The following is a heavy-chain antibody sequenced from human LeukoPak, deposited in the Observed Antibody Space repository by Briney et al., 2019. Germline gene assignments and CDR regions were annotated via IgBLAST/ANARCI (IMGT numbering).Heavy chain of an antibody. V-gene: IGHV3-23*01. CDR3: AKDSQYSYGRYGEHFDY. Sequence: GGTLRLSCAGSGFTFRSYAMSWVRQAPGKGLEWVSAISHSSSGTYYVDSVRGRFTISRDNSKNLLYMQMNSLRAEDTAVYYCAKDSQYSYGRYGEHFDYWGQGTLVTVSS. CDR1: GFTFRSYA. D-gene: IGHD5-18*01. J-gene: IGHJ4*02. CDR2: ISHSSSGT.